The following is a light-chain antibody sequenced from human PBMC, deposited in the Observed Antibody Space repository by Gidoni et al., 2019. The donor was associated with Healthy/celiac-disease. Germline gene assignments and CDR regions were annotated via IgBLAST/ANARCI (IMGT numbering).Light chain of an antibody. CDR2: CKN. Sequence: SSELTQDPAVSVALGQTVRITCQGDSLRSYYESWYQQKPGQAPVLVSYCKNNRPSGIPDRFSGSSSGNTASLTITGAQAEDEADYFCNSRDSSGNLVVFGGGTKLTVL. CDR1: SLRSYY. V-gene: IGLV3-19*01. J-gene: IGLJ2*01. CDR3: NSRDSSGNLVV.